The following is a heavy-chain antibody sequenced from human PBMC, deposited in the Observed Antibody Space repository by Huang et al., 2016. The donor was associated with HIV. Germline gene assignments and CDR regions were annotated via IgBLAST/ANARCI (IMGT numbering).Heavy chain of an antibody. CDR3: ARVATVTLNFDY. CDR2: IYYSGST. J-gene: IGHJ4*02. V-gene: IGHV4-59*01. Sequence: QVQLQESGPGLVKPSETLSLTCSVSGGSISSYYWSWIRQPPGKGLEGIGYIYYSGSTNHNPALKSRVTISVDTSKNQFSLKLSSVTAADTAVYYCARVATVTLNFDYWGQGTLVTVSS. D-gene: IGHD4-17*01. CDR1: GGSISSYY.